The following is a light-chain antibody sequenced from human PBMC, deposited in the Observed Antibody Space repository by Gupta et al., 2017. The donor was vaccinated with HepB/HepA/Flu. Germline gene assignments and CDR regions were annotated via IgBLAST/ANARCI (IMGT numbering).Light chain of an antibody. V-gene: IGKV3-20*01. Sequence: EIVLTQSPGTLSLSPGERATLSCGASQSFSRTFLAWYQQKAGQAPRLLIYGTSSRATGIPDRFSGSGSGTDFTLTISRLEAEDFAVYYCQQDGGSPLTFGGGTKVEIK. CDR3: QQDGGSPLT. CDR2: GTS. CDR1: QSFSRTF. J-gene: IGKJ4*01.